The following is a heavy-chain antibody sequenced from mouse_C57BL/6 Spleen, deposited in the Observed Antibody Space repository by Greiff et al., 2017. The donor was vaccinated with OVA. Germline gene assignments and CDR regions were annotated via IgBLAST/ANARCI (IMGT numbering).Heavy chain of an antibody. CDR2: IYPGDGDT. V-gene: IGHV1-80*01. CDR3: ARRGTYDGYPGAMDY. Sequence: QVQLKESGAELVKPGASVKISCKASGYAFSSYWMNWVKQRPGKGLEWIGQIYPGDGDTNYNGKFKGKATLTADKSSSTAYMQLSSLTSEDSAVYFCARRGTYDGYPGAMDYWGQGTSVSVSS. CDR1: GYAFSSYW. D-gene: IGHD2-3*01. J-gene: IGHJ4*01.